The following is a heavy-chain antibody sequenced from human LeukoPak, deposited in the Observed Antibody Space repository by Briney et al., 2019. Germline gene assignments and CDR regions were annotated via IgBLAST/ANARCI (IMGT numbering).Heavy chain of an antibody. Sequence: SETLSLTSTVSGGSISSYYWSWLRQPAGKGLEWIGRIYTSGSTNYNPSLKSRVTRSVDTSKNQFSLKLSSVTAADTAVYYCARDLGVVPADEYYFDYWGQGTLVTVSS. V-gene: IGHV4-4*07. CDR1: GGSISSYY. D-gene: IGHD2-2*01. J-gene: IGHJ4*02. CDR3: ARDLGVVPADEYYFDY. CDR2: IYTSGST.